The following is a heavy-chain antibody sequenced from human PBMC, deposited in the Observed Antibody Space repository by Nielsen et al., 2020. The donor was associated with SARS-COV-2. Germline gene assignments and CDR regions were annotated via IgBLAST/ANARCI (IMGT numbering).Heavy chain of an antibody. CDR1: GGSFSDYH. CDR2: ISRSGGT. CDR3: ATSRRWGIAARPGSTDY. Sequence: SGTLSLTCAVYGGSFSDYHWTWIRQPSGKGLEWIGEISRSGGTNYNPSLQSRVTISVDTSKNQFSLKLSSVTAADTAVYYCATSRRWGIAARPGSTDYWGQGTLVTVSS. J-gene: IGHJ4*02. V-gene: IGHV4-34*01. D-gene: IGHD6-6*01.